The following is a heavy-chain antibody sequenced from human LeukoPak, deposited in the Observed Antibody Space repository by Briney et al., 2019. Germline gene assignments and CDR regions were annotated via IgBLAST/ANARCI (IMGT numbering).Heavy chain of an antibody. V-gene: IGHV4-34*01. J-gene: IGHJ4*02. Sequence: ASETLSLTCAVYGGSFSGYYWSWIRQPPGKGLEWIGEINHSGSTNYNPSLKSRVTISVDTSKNQFSLKLSSVTAADTAVYYCGRGKDYVFWSGYYIFDYGGQETLVPVSS. CDR1: GGSFSGYY. CDR2: INHSGST. D-gene: IGHD3-3*01. CDR3: GRGKDYVFWSGYYIFDY.